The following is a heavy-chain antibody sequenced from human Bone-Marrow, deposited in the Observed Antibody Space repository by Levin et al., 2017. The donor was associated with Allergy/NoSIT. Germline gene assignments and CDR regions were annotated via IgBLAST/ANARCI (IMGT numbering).Heavy chain of an antibody. V-gene: IGHV4-59*01. D-gene: IGHD2-8*02. CDR2: IYYSGST. CDR3: ARATPSGGNSYYYFYMDV. Sequence: ASETLSLTCTVSGGSITSYYWTWIRQSPEKRLEWIGYIYYSGSTNYNPSLKTRVTMSVDTSKNLFSLNLRSVTAADSAVYYCARATPSGGNSYYYFYMDVWGKGTTVTVSS. J-gene: IGHJ6*03. CDR1: GGSITSYY.